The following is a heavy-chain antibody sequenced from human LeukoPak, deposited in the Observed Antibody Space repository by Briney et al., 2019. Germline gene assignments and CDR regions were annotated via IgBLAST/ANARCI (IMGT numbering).Heavy chain of an antibody. J-gene: IGHJ5*02. CDR2: IYYSGST. D-gene: IGHD3-3*01. CDR3: ARPRVDITIFGVVIFNWFDP. V-gene: IGHV4-39*01. Sequence: PSETLSLTCTVSGGSISSSSYYWGWIRQPPGKGLEWIGSIYYSGSTYYNPSLKSRVTISVDTSKNQFSLKLSSVTAADTAVYYCARPRVDITIFGVVIFNWFDPWGQGTLVTVSS. CDR1: GGSISSSSYY.